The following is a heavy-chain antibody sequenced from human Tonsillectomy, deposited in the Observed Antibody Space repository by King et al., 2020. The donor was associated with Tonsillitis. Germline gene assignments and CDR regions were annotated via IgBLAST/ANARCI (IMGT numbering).Heavy chain of an antibody. CDR2: ISYDGNNK. CDR3: ARDVVGATQN. CDR1: GFTFSDYA. V-gene: IGHV3-30-3*01. Sequence: VQLVESGGGVVQPGRSLRLSCAASGFTFSDYAMHWVRQAPGKGLEWVAVISYDGNNKYYADSVKGRFTISRNNSKNTVNLQMNSRRAEDSAVYYCARDVVGATQNWGQGTLVTVSS. J-gene: IGHJ4*02. D-gene: IGHD1-26*01.